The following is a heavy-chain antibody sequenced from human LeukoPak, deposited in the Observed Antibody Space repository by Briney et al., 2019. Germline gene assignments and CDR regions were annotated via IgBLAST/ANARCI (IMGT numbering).Heavy chain of an antibody. J-gene: IGHJ4*02. CDR1: GFTFSTYG. Sequence: PGGSLRLSCAASGFTFSTYGMNWVRQPPGKGLEWIGYIYYSGSTYYNPSLKSRVTISVDTSKNQFSLKLSSVTAADTAVYYCARLPHCSGGSCYPVDYWGQGTLVTVSS. CDR3: ARLPHCSGGSCYPVDY. CDR2: IYYSGST. D-gene: IGHD2-15*01. V-gene: IGHV4-59*08.